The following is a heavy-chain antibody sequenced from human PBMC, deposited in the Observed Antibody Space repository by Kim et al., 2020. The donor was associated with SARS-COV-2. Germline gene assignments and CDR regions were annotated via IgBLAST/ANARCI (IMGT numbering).Heavy chain of an antibody. J-gene: IGHJ5*02. CDR2: GTT. Sequence: GTTDDAAPVKCRYTISRDDSKNTLYLQMNSLKTEDTAVYYCTTDRPALDPWGQGTLVTVSS. V-gene: IGHV3-15*01. CDR3: TTDRPALDP.